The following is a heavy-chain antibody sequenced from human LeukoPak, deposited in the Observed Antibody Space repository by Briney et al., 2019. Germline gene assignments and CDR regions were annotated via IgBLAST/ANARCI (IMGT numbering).Heavy chain of an antibody. J-gene: IGHJ4*02. Sequence: GGSLRLSCAASGFTFSSYAMSWLRQAPGKGRVWVSAISGSGGSTYYADSVKRRFTISRDNSKNTLYLQMNSLRAENTAVYYCALRITMIVVVRKWGQGTLVTVSS. CDR2: ISGSGGST. CDR3: ALRITMIVVVRK. V-gene: IGHV3-23*01. D-gene: IGHD3-22*01. CDR1: GFTFSSYA.